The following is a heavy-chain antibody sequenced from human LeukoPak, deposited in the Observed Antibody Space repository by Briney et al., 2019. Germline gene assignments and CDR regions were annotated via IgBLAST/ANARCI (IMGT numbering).Heavy chain of an antibody. V-gene: IGHV4-39*07. D-gene: IGHD3-22*01. J-gene: IGHJ4*02. CDR1: GGSIRSSYYY. CDR3: ARAGNYYYSSGYYSHFDY. CDR2: IYDSGST. Sequence: SETLSLTCTVSGGSIRSSYYYWGWIRQPPGKGLEWIGSIYDSGSTNYNPSLKSRVTISVDTSKNQFSLKLSSVTAADTAVYYCARAGNYYYSSGYYSHFDYWGQGTLVTVSS.